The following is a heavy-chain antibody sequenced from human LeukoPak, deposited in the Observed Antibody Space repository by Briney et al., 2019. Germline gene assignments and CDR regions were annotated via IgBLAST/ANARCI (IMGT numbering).Heavy chain of an antibody. CDR2: ISGSSDST. J-gene: IGHJ4*02. D-gene: IGHD3-9*01. Sequence: GGSLRLSCAASGFTFSSYAMSWVRQAPGKGLEWVSGISGSSDSTFYADSVKGRFTISRDNSRNTLFLQMNSLRAEDTAVYYCATTLDWSYFDSWGQGTLVTVSS. V-gene: IGHV3-23*01. CDR1: GFTFSSYA. CDR3: ATTLDWSYFDS.